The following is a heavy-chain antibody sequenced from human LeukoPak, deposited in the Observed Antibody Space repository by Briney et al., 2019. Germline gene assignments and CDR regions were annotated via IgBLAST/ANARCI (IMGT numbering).Heavy chain of an antibody. CDR1: GYTFTGYY. CDR3: AAYSRSWYYFDY. CDR2: INPNSGGT. Sequence: ASVKVSCKASGYTFTGYYMHWVRQAPGQGLEWMGWINPNSGGTNYAQKFQGRVTMTRDTSISTAYMELSRLRSDDTAAYYCAAYSRSWYYFDYWGQGTLVTVSS. D-gene: IGHD6-13*01. V-gene: IGHV1-2*02. J-gene: IGHJ4*02.